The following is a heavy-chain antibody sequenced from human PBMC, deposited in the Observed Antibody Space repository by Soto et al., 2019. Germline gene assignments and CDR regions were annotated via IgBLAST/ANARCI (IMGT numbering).Heavy chain of an antibody. Sequence: PSETLSLTCAVYGGSFSGYYWSWIRQPPGKGLEWIGEINHSGSTNYNPSLKSRVTISVDTSKNQFSLKLSSVTAADTAVYYCARVGVDIVATRTDYWAQRTLVTVSS. D-gene: IGHD5-12*01. V-gene: IGHV4-34*01. CDR3: ARVGVDIVATRTDY. CDR2: INHSGST. CDR1: GGSFSGYY. J-gene: IGHJ4*02.